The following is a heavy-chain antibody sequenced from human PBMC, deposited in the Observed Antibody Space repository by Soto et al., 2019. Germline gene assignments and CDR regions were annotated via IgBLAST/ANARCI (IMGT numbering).Heavy chain of an antibody. V-gene: IGHV3-21*02. CDR3: ARDPGSGWEYLQH. Sequence: EVQLVESGGGLVKPGGSLRISCAASGFTFSNYGMNWVRQAPGKGLEWVSSISSGSSYIFYADSVKGRFTISRDNAEKSLYLQMNSLTAEDSAVYYCARDPGSGWEYLQHWGPGTLVTVSS. CDR2: ISSGSSYI. J-gene: IGHJ1*01. CDR1: GFTFSNYG. D-gene: IGHD6-19*01.